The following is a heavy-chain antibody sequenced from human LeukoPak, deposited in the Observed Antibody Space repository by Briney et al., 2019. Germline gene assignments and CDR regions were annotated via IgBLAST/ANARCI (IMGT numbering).Heavy chain of an antibody. CDR3: ATPPRRGDYAFDY. D-gene: IGHD4-17*01. V-gene: IGHV3-7*03. CDR1: GFTFSSYW. J-gene: IGHJ4*02. Sequence: PGGSLRLSCAASGFTFSSYWMSWVRQAPGKGLEWVANIKQDGSEKYYVDSVKGRFTISRDNAKNSLYLQMNSLRAEDTAVYYCATPPRRGDYAFDYWGQGTLVTVSS. CDR2: IKQDGSEK.